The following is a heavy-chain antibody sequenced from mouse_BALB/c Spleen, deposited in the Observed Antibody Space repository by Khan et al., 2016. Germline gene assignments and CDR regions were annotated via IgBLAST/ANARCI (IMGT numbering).Heavy chain of an antibody. D-gene: IGHD2-1*01. CDR2: ISDGGTYT. J-gene: IGHJ4*01. CDR1: GFTFSVYY. Sequence: EVELVESGGGLVKPGGSLRLSCAASGFTFSVYYMYWVRQTPEKRLEWVATISDGGTYTYYPDSVKGRFTISRDNAKHILYLQMSSLKSEDTAMYYCAIDRYGNHYYAMDYWGQGTSVTVSS. V-gene: IGHV5-4*02. CDR3: AIDRYGNHYYAMDY.